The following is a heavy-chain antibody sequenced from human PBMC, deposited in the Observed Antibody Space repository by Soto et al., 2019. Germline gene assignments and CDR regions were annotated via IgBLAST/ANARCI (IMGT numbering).Heavy chain of an antibody. CDR3: ARELVPAAIHHYYYYGMDV. D-gene: IGHD2-2*01. CDR1: GGTFSSYA. CDR2: IIPIFGTA. V-gene: IGHV1-69*13. Sequence: ASVKSCKASGGTFSSYAISWVRQAPGQGLEWMGGIIPIFGTANYAQKFQGRVTITVDESTSTAYMELSSLRSEDTAVYYCARELVPAAIHHYYYYGMDVWGQGTTVTVSS. J-gene: IGHJ6*02.